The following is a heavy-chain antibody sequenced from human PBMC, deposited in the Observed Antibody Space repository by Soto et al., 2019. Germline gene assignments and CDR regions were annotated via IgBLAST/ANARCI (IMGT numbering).Heavy chain of an antibody. J-gene: IGHJ6*02. CDR3: ARQPTYYDFWSGYYTDYYYGMDV. V-gene: IGHV4-39*01. D-gene: IGHD3-3*01. CDR2: IYYSGST. CDR1: GGSISSSSYY. Sequence: QLQLQESGPGLVKPSETLSLTCTVSGGSISSSSYYWGWIRQPPGKGLEWIGSIYYSGSTYYNPSLKSRVTISVDTSKNQFSLKLSSVTAADTAVYYCARQPTYYDFWSGYYTDYYYGMDVWGQGTTVTVSS.